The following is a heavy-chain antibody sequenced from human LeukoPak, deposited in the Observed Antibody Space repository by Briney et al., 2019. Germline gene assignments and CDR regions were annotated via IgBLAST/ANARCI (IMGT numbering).Heavy chain of an antibody. V-gene: IGHV3-23*01. J-gene: IGHJ3*02. Sequence: PGGSLRLSCAASGFTFYDYTMHWVRQAPGKGLEWVSAISCGDSTYYSDCLKGRFTISIDNSKNTLYLQMNSLRAEDTAIYYCAKDSVRGYSGYGNDGFDIWGQGTMVTVSS. D-gene: IGHD5-12*01. CDR3: AKDSVRGYSGYGNDGFDI. CDR1: GFTFYDYT. CDR2: ISCGDST.